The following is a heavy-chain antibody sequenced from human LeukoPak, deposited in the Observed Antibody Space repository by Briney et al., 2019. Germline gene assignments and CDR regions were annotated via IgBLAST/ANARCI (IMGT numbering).Heavy chain of an antibody. CDR1: GFTFRTSS. CDR3: TRDSTDSSSWYASEI. J-gene: IGHJ3*02. D-gene: IGHD6-13*01. V-gene: IGHV3-7*01. CDR2: IRVDGSEK. Sequence: GGSLRLSCVVSGFTFRTSSMSWVRQAPGRGLEGVVNIRVDGSEKYSPDSAKGRFTIHGDNAKNSLYLQMNILRAEDTAVYYCTRDSTDSSSWYASEIWGQGTMVTVSS.